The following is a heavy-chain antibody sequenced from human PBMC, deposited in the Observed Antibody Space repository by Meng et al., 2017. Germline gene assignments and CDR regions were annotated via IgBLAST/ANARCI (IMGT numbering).Heavy chain of an antibody. CDR3: AKGVGVRGVIMGTLDWYMDL. D-gene: IGHD3-10*01. V-gene: IGHV3-9*01. CDR2: ISWNSGSI. Sequence: SPKTPRAAPGFTFDDYAMHCVRQAPGKGLEWVSGISWNSGSIGYADSVKGRFTISRDNAKNSLYLQMNSLRAEETALYYCAKGVGVRGVIMGTLDWYMDLWGQGTLVTVSS. J-gene: IGHJ2*01. CDR1: GFTFDDYA.